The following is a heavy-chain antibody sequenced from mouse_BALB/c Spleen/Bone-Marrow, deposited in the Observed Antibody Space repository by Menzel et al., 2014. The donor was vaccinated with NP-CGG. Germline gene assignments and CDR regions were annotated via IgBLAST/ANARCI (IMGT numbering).Heavy chain of an antibody. CDR1: GFNIKDTY. CDR3: ASYRYAWYFDV. V-gene: IGHV14-3*02. CDR2: IDPANGNT. Sequence: VQLQQSGAELVKPGASVKLSCTAPGFNIKDTYMHWVNQRPEQGLEWIGRIDPANGNTKYDPKFQGKATITADTSSNTAYLQLSSLTSEDTAVYYCASYRYAWYFDVWGAGTTVTVSS. D-gene: IGHD2-14*01. J-gene: IGHJ1*01.